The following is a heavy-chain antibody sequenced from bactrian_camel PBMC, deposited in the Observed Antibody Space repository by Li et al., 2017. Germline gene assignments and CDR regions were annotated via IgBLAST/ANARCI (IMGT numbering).Heavy chain of an antibody. CDR1: GLTFVGGNC. CDR3: VADETCVRWYLPAGSADFGA. J-gene: IGHJ6*01. CDR2: IYTGGEPT. V-gene: IGHV3S40*01. D-gene: IGHD2*01. Sequence: VQLVESGGATVEAGGSLRLSCAASGLTFVGGNCMGWFRQAPGREREGVAGIYTGGEPTYYDESVKGRFTISRDNRENTVYLEMNNLKPEDTAMYYCVADETCVRWYLPAGSADFGAWGQGTQVTVS.